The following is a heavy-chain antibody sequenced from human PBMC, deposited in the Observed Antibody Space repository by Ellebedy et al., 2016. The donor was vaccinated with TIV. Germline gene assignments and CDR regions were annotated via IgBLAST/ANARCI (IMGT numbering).Heavy chain of an antibody. V-gene: IGHV4-39*01. D-gene: IGHD3-10*01. CDR3: ARLWFGDLFSPEGDV. CDR1: GGSISGTYTSYY. Sequence: GSLRLSXNVSGGSISGTYTSYYWGWIRQPPGKGPEWIVNIYFSGATFYNPSLKSRVTISVDTSKNQFSLKLSSVTAADTALYYCARLWFGDLFSPEGDVWGQGTTVTVSS. CDR2: IYFSGAT. J-gene: IGHJ6*02.